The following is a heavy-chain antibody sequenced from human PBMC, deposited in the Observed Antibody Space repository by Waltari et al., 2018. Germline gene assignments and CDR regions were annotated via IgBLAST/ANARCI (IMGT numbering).Heavy chain of an antibody. D-gene: IGHD2-8*02. CDR2: IYYSGST. Sequence: QVQLQESGPGLVKPSQTLSLTCTVSGGSISSGDYYWSWIRQPPGKGLEWIGYIYYSGSTYYNPSLKSRVTISVDTSKNQFSLKLSSVTAADTAVYYCAREGPRVVWPNWFDPWGQGTLVTVSS. CDR3: AREGPRVVWPNWFDP. V-gene: IGHV4-30-4*08. J-gene: IGHJ5*02. CDR1: GGSISSGDYY.